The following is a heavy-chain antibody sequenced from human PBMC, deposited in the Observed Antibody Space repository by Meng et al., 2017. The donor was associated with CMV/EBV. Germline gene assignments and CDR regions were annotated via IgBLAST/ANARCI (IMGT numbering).Heavy chain of an antibody. CDR1: GFTFSSYA. J-gene: IGHJ5*02. Sequence: EVQLLESGGGLVQPGGSLRLSCAASGFTFSSYAMNWVRQAPGKGLEWVETIGSSGSNTYYADSVKGRFTISRDNSKNTLYLQMNSLRAEDTAVYFCAKRGYTSGWQAFDPWGQGTLVTVSS. CDR3: AKRGYTSGWQAFDP. CDR2: IGSSGSNT. D-gene: IGHD6-19*01. V-gene: IGHV3-23*01.